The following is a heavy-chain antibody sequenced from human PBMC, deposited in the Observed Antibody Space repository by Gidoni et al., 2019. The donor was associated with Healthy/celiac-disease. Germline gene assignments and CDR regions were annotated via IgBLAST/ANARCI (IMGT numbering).Heavy chain of an antibody. CDR2: INHSGST. Sequence: QVQLQQWGAGLLKPSETLSLTCAVYGGSFCGYYWSWIRQPPGKGLEWIGEINHSGSTNYNPSLKSRVTISVDTSKNQFSLKLSSVTAADTAVYYCARGNYYGSGSYPLYYFDYWGQGTLVTVSS. CDR1: GGSFCGYY. CDR3: ARGNYYGSGSYPLYYFDY. V-gene: IGHV4-34*01. J-gene: IGHJ4*02. D-gene: IGHD3-10*01.